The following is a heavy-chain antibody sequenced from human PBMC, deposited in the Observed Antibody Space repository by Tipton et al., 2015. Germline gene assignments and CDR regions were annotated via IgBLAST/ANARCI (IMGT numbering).Heavy chain of an antibody. V-gene: IGHV3-48*01. CDR3: AKDLRATIAVSGSRGFDY. CDR2: ISSSSSTT. D-gene: IGHD6-19*01. J-gene: IGHJ4*02. CDR1: GFTFSSYS. Sequence: SLRLSCAASGFTFSSYSMNWVRQAPGKGLEWVSYISSSSSTTYYADSVKGRFTISRDNAKNTLYLQMNSLRAEDTAVYYCAKDLRATIAVSGSRGFDYWGQGTLVTVSS.